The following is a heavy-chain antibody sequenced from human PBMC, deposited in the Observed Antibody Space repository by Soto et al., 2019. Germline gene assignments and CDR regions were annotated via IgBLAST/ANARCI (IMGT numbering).Heavy chain of an antibody. CDR3: ARGRTGTSSAFDI. Sequence: SSVKVSSQASGGTFSSYAISWVRQAPGQGLEWMGGIIPIFGTANYAQKFQGRVTITADESTSTAYMELSSLRSEDTAVYYCARGRTGTSSAFDIWGQGTMVNVSS. V-gene: IGHV1-69*13. CDR1: GGTFSSYA. CDR2: IIPIFGTA. J-gene: IGHJ3*02. D-gene: IGHD1-1*01.